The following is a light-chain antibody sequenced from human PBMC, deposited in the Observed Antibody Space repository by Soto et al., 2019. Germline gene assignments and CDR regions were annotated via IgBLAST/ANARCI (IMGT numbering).Light chain of an antibody. V-gene: IGKV1-27*01. CDR1: QDISNH. J-gene: IGKJ3*01. CDR2: DVS. CDR3: QEYNRGFT. Sequence: DIQMTQSPSSLSASVGDRVTITCRASQDISNHLAWYQQKPGKVPQLLIYDVSILHSGVPSRFSGSGSGTDFTLTISGLQSEDVATYFCQEYNRGFTFGPGTKVDIK.